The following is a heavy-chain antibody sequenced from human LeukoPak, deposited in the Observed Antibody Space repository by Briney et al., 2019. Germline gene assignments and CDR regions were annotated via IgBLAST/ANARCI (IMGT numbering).Heavy chain of an antibody. Sequence: PGGSLRLSCAASGFTFSIYAMSWVRQAPGKGLEWVSAISGSGGSTYYADSVKGRFTISRDNSKNTLYLQMNSLRAEDTAVYYCAKLDIVVVPAAIQDYWGQGTLVTVSS. CDR2: ISGSGGST. V-gene: IGHV3-23*01. CDR1: GFTFSIYA. J-gene: IGHJ4*02. CDR3: AKLDIVVVPAAIQDY. D-gene: IGHD2-2*01.